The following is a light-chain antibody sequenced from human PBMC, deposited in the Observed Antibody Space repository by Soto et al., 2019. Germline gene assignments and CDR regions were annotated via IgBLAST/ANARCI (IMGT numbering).Light chain of an antibody. J-gene: IGKJ4*01. CDR3: QQRSNWPLT. Sequence: EIVMTQSPATLSLSPGQRATLSCRASQSVSSNLAWYQQILGQAPRLLISGASTRATGIPARFSGSGSGTDFTLTISSLEPEDVAVYYCQQRSNWPLTFGGGTKV. V-gene: IGKV3-11*01. CDR1: QSVSSN. CDR2: GAS.